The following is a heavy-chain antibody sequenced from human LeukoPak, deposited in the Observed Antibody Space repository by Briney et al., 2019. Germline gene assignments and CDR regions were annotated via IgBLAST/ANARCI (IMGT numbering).Heavy chain of an antibody. D-gene: IGHD1-20*01. V-gene: IGHV1-69*13. J-gene: IGHJ4*02. CDR1: GGTFCNYA. CDR3: GRDKLDNWNDQDGDY. CDR2: IIPIFRTT. Sequence: GASVKVSCKASGGTFCNYAINWVRQAPGQGLEWMGGIIPIFRTTNYAQKFQGRVTITADESTSTAYMELSSLRSEDTAVYYCGRDKLDNWNDQDGDYWGQGTLVTVSS.